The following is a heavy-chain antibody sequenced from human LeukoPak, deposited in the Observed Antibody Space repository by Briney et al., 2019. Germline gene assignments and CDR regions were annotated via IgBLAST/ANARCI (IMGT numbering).Heavy chain of an antibody. J-gene: IGHJ4*02. CDR1: GFTFSSYG. CDR2: IRYDGSKK. D-gene: IGHD3/OR15-3a*01. V-gene: IGHV3-30*02. Sequence: PGGSLRLSCAASGFTFSSYGMHWVRQAPGKGLEWVALIRYDGSKKDYAGSVKGRFTISRDNSKNTLYLQMNSLRAEDTAMYYCVRTGDTERFDYWGQGTLVTVSS. CDR3: VRTGDTERFDY.